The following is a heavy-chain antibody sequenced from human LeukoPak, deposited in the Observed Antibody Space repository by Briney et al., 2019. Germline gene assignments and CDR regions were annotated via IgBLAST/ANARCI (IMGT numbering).Heavy chain of an antibody. CDR1: GFTFSSYA. V-gene: IGHV3-23*01. Sequence: PGGSLRLSCAASGFTFSSYAMSWVRQAPGKGLEWVSAISGSGGSTYYADSVKGRFTISRDNSKNTLYLQMNSLRAEDTAVYYCAKHGITMIVVVAGRGNAFDIWGQGTMVTVSS. CDR3: AKHGITMIVVVAGRGNAFDI. CDR2: ISGSGGST. D-gene: IGHD3-22*01. J-gene: IGHJ3*02.